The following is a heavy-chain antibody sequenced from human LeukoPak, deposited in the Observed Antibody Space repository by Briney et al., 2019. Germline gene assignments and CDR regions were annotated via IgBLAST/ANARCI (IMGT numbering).Heavy chain of an antibody. D-gene: IGHD1-26*01. CDR3: AKDIYGGLNGSYYSE. Sequence: PGGSLRLSCAASGFTFDDYAMHWVRQAPGKGLEWVSGISWNSGSIGYADSVKGRFTISRDNAKNSLYLQMNSLRAEDTALYYCAKDIYGGLNGSYYSEWGQGTLVTVSS. CDR2: ISWNSGSI. CDR1: GFTFDDYA. V-gene: IGHV3-9*01. J-gene: IGHJ4*02.